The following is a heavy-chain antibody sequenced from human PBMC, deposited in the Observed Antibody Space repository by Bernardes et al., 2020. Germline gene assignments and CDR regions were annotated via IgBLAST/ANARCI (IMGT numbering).Heavy chain of an antibody. CDR3: ARHQPEGLAYFDY. CDR1: GSSITCYC. J-gene: IGHJ4*02. Sequence: GAFLKTSNNCAGSSITCYCIGWVRPTPGKGLEWVGIIYPGETDTRYSPSFQGQVSISADKSISTADLQWSSLKASDTSMYYCARHQPEGLAYFDYWGQGTLVTVSS. D-gene: IGHD2-2*01. V-gene: IGHV5-51*01. CDR2: IYPGETDT.